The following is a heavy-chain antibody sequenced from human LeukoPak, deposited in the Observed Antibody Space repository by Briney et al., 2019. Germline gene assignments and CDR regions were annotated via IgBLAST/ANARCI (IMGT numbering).Heavy chain of an antibody. CDR2: ITATSSST. D-gene: IGHD3-10*01. V-gene: IGHV3-23*01. Sequence: GGSLRLSCAASGFTFSSYAMSWVRQAPGKGLEWVSAITATSSSTYDADSVQGRFTISRDNSKNTLFLQMNSLRPEDTAIYYCAKPFDSGTYNNFFHYWGQGTLVTVSS. J-gene: IGHJ4*02. CDR3: AKPFDSGTYNNFFHY. CDR1: GFTFSSYA.